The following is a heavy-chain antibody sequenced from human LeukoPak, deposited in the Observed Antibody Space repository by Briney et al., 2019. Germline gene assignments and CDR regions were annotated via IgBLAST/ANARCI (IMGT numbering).Heavy chain of an antibody. V-gene: IGHV4-34*01. CDR1: GGSFSGYY. CDR2: INHSGST. D-gene: IGHD3-22*01. J-gene: IGHJ4*02. CDR3: ARANGGYYDSSGNFDY. Sequence: SETLSLTXAVYGGSFSGYYWSWIRQPPGRGLEWIGEINHSGSTNYNPSLKSRVTISVDTSKNQFSLKLSSVTAADTAVYYCARANGGYYDSSGNFDYWGQGTLVTVSS.